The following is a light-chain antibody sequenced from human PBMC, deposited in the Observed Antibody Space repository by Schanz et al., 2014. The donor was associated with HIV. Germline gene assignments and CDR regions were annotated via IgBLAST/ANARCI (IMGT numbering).Light chain of an antibody. V-gene: IGKV3-11*01. J-gene: IGKJ4*01. CDR2: AAS. CDR1: QRLDSSS. Sequence: EIVLTQSPGSLSLFPGERATLSCWASQRLDSSSLAWFQHKPGQPPRLVIYAASTRAAGIPDRFSGSGSGTDFTLTISSLEPEDFAVYYCQQRSNWPLAFGGGTKVEIK. CDR3: QQRSNWPLA.